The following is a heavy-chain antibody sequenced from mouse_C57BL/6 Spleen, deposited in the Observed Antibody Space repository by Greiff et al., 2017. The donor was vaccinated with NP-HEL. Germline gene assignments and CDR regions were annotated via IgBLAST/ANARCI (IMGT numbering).Heavy chain of an antibody. V-gene: IGHV1-64*01. D-gene: IGHD2-2*01. CDR2: IHPNSGST. CDR3: ARATMVTTRDAMDY. Sequence: QVQLQQPGAELVKPGASVKLSCKASGYTFTSYWMHWVKQRPGQGLEWIGMIHPNSGSTNYNEKFKSKATLTVDKSSSTAYMQLSSLTSEDSAVYYCARATMVTTRDAMDYWGQGTSVTVSS. CDR1: GYTFTSYW. J-gene: IGHJ4*01.